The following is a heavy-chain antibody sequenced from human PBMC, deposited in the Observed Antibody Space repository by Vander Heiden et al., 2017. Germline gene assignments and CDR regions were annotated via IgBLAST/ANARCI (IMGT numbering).Heavy chain of an antibody. CDR2: ISGSGGST. CDR1: GFTFSSYA. Sequence: EVQLLESGGGLVQSGGSLRLSCAASGFTFSSYAMSWVRQAPGKGLEWVSAISGSGGSTYYADSVKGRFTISRDNSKNTLYLQMNSVRAEDTVVYYCTDCSSTSCLNWFDPWGQGTLVTVSS. J-gene: IGHJ5*02. V-gene: IGHV3-23*01. CDR3: TDCSSTSCLNWFDP. D-gene: IGHD2-2*01.